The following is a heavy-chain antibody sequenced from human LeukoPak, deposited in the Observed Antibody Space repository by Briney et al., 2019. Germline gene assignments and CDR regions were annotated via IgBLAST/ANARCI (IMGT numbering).Heavy chain of an antibody. D-gene: IGHD2-15*01. Sequence: ASVKVSCKAFGDIFTGHYRHWMRQAPGQGLEWMGRTNPNSGDTEYPQKFQGRVTMTRDTSIATAYMELSGLTSDDTAVYYCAISVQTAAIPAFDYWGQGTLVTVSS. V-gene: IGHV1-2*06. CDR1: GDIFTGHY. J-gene: IGHJ4*02. CDR2: TNPNSGDT. CDR3: AISVQTAAIPAFDY.